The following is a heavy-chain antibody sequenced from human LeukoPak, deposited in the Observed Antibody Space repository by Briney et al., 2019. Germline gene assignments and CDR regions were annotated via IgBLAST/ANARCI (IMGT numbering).Heavy chain of an antibody. Sequence: RPSEILSLTCTVSGGSISSGGYYWSWIRQHPGKGLEWIGYIYYSGSTYYNPSLKSRVTISVDTSKNQFSLKLSSVTAEDTAVYYCASSGLDYSELFDYWGQGTLVTVSS. CDR1: GGSISSGGYY. J-gene: IGHJ4*02. CDR2: IYYSGST. CDR3: ASSGLDYSELFDY. D-gene: IGHD4-11*01. V-gene: IGHV4-31*03.